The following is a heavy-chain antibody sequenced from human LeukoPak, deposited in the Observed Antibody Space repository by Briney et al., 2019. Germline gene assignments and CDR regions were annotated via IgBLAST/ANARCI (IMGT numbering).Heavy chain of an antibody. J-gene: IGHJ4*02. D-gene: IGHD6-19*01. CDR2: ISSDGRST. CDR3: ARISLSGWVNDH. CDR1: GFTFSSTW. V-gene: IGHV3-74*01. Sequence: GGSLRLSCAASGFTFSSTWMPWVRQAPGKGLVWVTRISSDGRSTSYADSVKGRFTISRDNAKNTLYLQMSSLRAEDTAMYYCARISLSGWVNDHWGQGTLVTVSS.